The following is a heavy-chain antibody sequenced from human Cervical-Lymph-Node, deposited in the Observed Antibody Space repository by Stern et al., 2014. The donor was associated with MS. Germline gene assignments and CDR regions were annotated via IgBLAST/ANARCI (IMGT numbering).Heavy chain of an antibody. Sequence: VQLVQSGAEVKKPGSSVKVSCKASGGTFSSYAISWVRQPPGQGLEWMGGVIPIFGTANYAQKFQGRVTITADESTSTAYMELSSLRSEDTAVYYCARDRYYDSSGYYNWFDPWGQGTLVTVSS. D-gene: IGHD3-22*01. CDR1: GGTFSSYA. CDR2: VIPIFGTA. V-gene: IGHV1-69*01. CDR3: ARDRYYDSSGYYNWFDP. J-gene: IGHJ5*02.